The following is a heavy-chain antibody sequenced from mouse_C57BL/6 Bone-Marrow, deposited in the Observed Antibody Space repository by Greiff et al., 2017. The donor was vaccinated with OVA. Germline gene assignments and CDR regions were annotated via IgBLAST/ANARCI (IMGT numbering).Heavy chain of an antibody. J-gene: IGHJ2*01. CDR2: IDPETGGT. CDR3: TRQPGNYFDY. D-gene: IGHD6-1*01. Sequence: LQESGAELVRPGASVTLSCKASGYTFTDYEMHWVKQTPVHGLEWIGAIDPETGGTAYNQKFKGKAILTADKSSSTAYMELRSLTSEDSAVYYCTRQPGNYFDYWGQGTTLTVSS. V-gene: IGHV1-15*01. CDR1: GYTFTDYE.